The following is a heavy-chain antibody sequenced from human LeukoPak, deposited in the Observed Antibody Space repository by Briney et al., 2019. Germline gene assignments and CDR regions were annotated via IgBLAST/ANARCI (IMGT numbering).Heavy chain of an antibody. CDR1: GGSFSGYY. D-gene: IGHD3-22*01. CDR3: ARWHYDSSGYFFDY. Sequence: PSETLSLTCAVYGGSFSGYYWSWIRQPPGKGLEWIGYIYYSGSTNYNPSLKSRVTISVDTSKNQFSLKLSSVTAADTAVYYCARWHYDSSGYFFDYWGQGTLVTVSS. V-gene: IGHV4-59*08. J-gene: IGHJ4*02. CDR2: IYYSGST.